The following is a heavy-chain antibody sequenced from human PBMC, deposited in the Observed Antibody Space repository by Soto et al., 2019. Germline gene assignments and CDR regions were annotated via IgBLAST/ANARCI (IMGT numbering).Heavy chain of an antibody. CDR1: GGSISSYY. CDR2: IYYSGST. J-gene: IGHJ4*02. Sequence: SETLSLTCTVSGGSISSYYWSWMRQPPGKGLEWIGYIYYSGSTNYNPSLKSRVTISVDTSKNQFSLKLSSVTAADTAVYYCARVPIAAAGEYYFDYWGQGTLVTVSS. CDR3: ARVPIAAAGEYYFDY. V-gene: IGHV4-59*01. D-gene: IGHD6-13*01.